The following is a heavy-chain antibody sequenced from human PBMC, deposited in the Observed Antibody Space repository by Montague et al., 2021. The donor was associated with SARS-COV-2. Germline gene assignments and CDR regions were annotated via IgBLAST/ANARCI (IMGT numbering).Heavy chain of an antibody. D-gene: IGHD2-15*01. Sequence: TLSLTCTVSGGSISNGGYYCSWIRQHPAKGLEWIGYMYDSGSTYYNPSLTSRVTMSLDTSKNQFSLKLSSVTAADTAVYYCARGDGVVVAASDIWGQGTMVTVSS. CDR1: GGSISNGGYY. V-gene: IGHV4-31*03. CDR2: MYDSGST. CDR3: ARGDGVVVAASDI. J-gene: IGHJ3*02.